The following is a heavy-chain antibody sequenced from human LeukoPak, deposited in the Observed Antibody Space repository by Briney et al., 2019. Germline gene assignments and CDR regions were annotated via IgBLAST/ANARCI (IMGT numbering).Heavy chain of an antibody. CDR3: ARALARTTYYYGSGPQMIGGY. CDR2: INPNSGGT. V-gene: IGHV1-2*02. Sequence: GASVKVSCKASGYTCTGYYMHWGRQAPGQGLEWMGWINPNSGGTNYAQKFQGRVTMTRDTSISTAYMELSRLRSDDTSVYYCARALARTTYYYGSGPQMIGGYWGQGTLVTVSS. J-gene: IGHJ4*02. CDR1: GYTCTGYY. D-gene: IGHD3-10*01.